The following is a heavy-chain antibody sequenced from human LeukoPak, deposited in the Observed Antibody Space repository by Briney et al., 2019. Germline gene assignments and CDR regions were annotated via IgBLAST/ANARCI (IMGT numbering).Heavy chain of an antibody. CDR2: ISSSGSTI. Sequence: GGSLRLSCAASGFTFSDYYMSWIRQAPGKGLEWVSHISSSGSTIYYADSVKGRFTISRDNAKNSLYLQMKSLRAEDTAVYYCAKSVWFGELFLPEFDYWGQGSLVTVSS. D-gene: IGHD3-10*01. CDR3: AKSVWFGELFLPEFDY. CDR1: GFTFSDYY. V-gene: IGHV3-11*01. J-gene: IGHJ4*02.